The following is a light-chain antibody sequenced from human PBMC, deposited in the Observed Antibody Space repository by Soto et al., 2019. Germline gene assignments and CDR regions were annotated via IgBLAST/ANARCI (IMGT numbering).Light chain of an antibody. J-gene: IGLJ2*01. V-gene: IGLV1-47*02. CDR3: AAWDDSLRVVL. CDR1: RSNIGGYNY. Sequence: QSVLTQPPSASGTPGQRVTISCSGARSNIGGYNYVYWFQQYPGTAPKALVFGTNLRPSGVPDRFSASKSGTSGSLTISGLRFEDEADYYCAAWDDSLRVVLFGGGTKLTVL. CDR2: GTN.